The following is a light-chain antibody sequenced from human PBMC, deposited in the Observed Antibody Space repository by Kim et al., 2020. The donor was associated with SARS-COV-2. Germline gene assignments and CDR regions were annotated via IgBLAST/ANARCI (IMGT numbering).Light chain of an antibody. CDR3: QQYYSTPWG. CDR2: WAS. J-gene: IGKJ1*01. V-gene: IGKV4-1*01. CDR1: QSVLYSSNNKNY. Sequence: ATINCKSSQSVLYSSNNKNYLAWYQQKPGQPPKLLIYWASTRESGVPDRFSGSGSGTDFTLTISSLQAEDVAVYYCQQYYSTPWGFGQGTKVDIK.